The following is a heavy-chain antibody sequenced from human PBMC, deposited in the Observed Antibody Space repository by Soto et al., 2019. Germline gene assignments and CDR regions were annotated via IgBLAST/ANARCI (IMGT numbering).Heavy chain of an antibody. Sequence: PGGSLRLSCAASGFTFSSYGMHWVRQAPGKGLEWVAVISYDGSNKYYADSVKGRFTISRDNSKNTLYLQMNSLRAEDTAVYYCAKAEYYYGSGASYGMDVWGQGTTVTVSS. D-gene: IGHD3-10*01. CDR3: AKAEYYYGSGASYGMDV. J-gene: IGHJ6*02. V-gene: IGHV3-30*18. CDR1: GFTFSSYG. CDR2: ISYDGSNK.